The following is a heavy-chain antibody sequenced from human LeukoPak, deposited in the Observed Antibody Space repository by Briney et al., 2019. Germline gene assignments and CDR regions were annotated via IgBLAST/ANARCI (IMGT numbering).Heavy chain of an antibody. Sequence: SETLSLTCAVYGGSFSGYYWSWIRQPPGKGLEWIGSLYYSGSTNYNPSLKSRLTMSVDTSKNQFSLKLSSVTAADTAVYYCARLGSPLRYWCDPWGQGTLVSVSS. J-gene: IGHJ5*02. V-gene: IGHV4-34*01. CDR2: LYYSGST. CDR1: GGSFSGYY. D-gene: IGHD1-26*01. CDR3: ARLGSPLRYWCDP.